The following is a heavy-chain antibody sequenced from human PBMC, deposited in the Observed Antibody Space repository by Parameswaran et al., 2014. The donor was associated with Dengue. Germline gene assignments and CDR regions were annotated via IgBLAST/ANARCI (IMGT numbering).Heavy chain of an antibody. D-gene: IGHD5-18*01. V-gene: IGHV4-59*01. CDR1: AISSA. CDR2: IYYSGST. Sequence: AISSARWIRQPPGKGLEWIGYIYYSGSTNYNPSLKSRVTISVDTSKNQFSLKLSSVTAADTAVYYCARGMGRGNTAAHPDYYYGMDVWGQGTTVTVSS. CDR3: ARGMGRGNTAAHPDYYYGMDV. J-gene: IGHJ6*02.